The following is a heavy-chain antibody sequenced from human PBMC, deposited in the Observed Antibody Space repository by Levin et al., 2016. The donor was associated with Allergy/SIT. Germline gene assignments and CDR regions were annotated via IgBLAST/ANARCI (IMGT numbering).Heavy chain of an antibody. CDR2: ISPSGGST. V-gene: IGHV3-23*01. CDR3: AKRHGGGRAEDY. J-gene: IGHJ4*02. Sequence: GGSLRLSCAASGFTFTNFAMTWVRQAPGKGLEWVSVISPSGGSTLYIDSVKGRFSISRDNSKNTLYLRMNSLRAEDTAVYYCAKRHGGGRAEDYWGPGTLVTVSS. CDR1: GFTFTNFA. D-gene: IGHD3-16*01.